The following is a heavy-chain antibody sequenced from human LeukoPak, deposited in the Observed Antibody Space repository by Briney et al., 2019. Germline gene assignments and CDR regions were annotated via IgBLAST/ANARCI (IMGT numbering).Heavy chain of an antibody. J-gene: IGHJ6*03. Sequence: GASVKVSCKASGYTFTSYDINWVRQTTGQGLEWMGWMNPNSGNTGYAQKFQGRVTMTRNTSISTAYMELSSLRSEDTAVYYCARGAAPYYYYYMDVWGKGTTVTVSS. CDR3: ARGAAPYYYYYMDV. D-gene: IGHD2-15*01. CDR2: MNPNSGNT. CDR1: GYTFTSYD. V-gene: IGHV1-8*01.